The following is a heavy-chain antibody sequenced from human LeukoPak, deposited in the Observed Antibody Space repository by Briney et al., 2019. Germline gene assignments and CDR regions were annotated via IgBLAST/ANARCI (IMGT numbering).Heavy chain of an antibody. V-gene: IGHV3-7*01. CDR2: IKEDGSEE. D-gene: IGHD4/OR15-4a*01. Sequence: PGGSLRLSCAGSGFTFSSYWMTWVRQAPGKGLEWVAHIKEDGSEESYADSVKGRFTISRDNAKNSMFLQVNSLRVEDTAVYYCARDLNYRQSGVNFDVFDIWGQGTMVTVSS. CDR3: ARDLNYRQSGVNFDVFDI. J-gene: IGHJ3*02. CDR1: GFTFSSYW.